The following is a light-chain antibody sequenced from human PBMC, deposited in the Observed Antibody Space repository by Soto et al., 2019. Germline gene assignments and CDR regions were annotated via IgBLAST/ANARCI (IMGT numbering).Light chain of an antibody. Sequence: QSVLTQSPSASASLGASVKLTCTLSSGHSSYAIAWHQQQPEKGPRYLMKLNSDGSHSKGYGIPDRFSGSSSGAERYLTISSLQSEDEADYYCQTWGTGIWVFGGGTKLTVL. CDR1: SGHSSYA. V-gene: IGLV4-69*01. CDR3: QTWGTGIWV. J-gene: IGLJ3*02. CDR2: LNSDGSH.